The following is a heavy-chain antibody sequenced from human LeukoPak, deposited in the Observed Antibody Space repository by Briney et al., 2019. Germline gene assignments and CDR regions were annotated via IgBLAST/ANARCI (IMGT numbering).Heavy chain of an antibody. CDR3: AKAYGDYPIDY. CDR2: ISWNSGSI. CDR1: GFTFDDYA. V-gene: IGHV3-9*01. D-gene: IGHD4-17*01. Sequence: GGSLRLSCAASGFTFDDYAMHWVRQAPGKGLEWVSGISWNSGSIGYADSVKGRFTISRDNAKNSLYLQMNSLRAEDTALYYCAKAYGDYPIDYWGQGTLVTVSS. J-gene: IGHJ4*02.